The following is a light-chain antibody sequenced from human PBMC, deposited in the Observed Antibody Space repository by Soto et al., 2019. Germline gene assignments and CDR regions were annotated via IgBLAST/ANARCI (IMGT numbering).Light chain of an antibody. CDR1: SSDVGGYNY. CDR3: SSYTSSTYV. V-gene: IGLV2-14*01. CDR2: DVS. Sequence: QSALTQPASVSGSPGQSITISCTGTSSDVGGYNYVSWYQQHPGKAPKLMIYDVSNRPSGVSNRFSGSKSGNTASLTIPGLQAEDQADYYSSSYTSSTYVFGTGTKPTLL. J-gene: IGLJ1*01.